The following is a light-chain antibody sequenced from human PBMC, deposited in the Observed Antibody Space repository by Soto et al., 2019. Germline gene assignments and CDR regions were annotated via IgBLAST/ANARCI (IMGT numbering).Light chain of an antibody. Sequence: IHMTHSPSSLSAFVLYRVIITCLASQNINNYLNCYQQRPGKAPKLLIYKASSLESGVPSRFSGSGSGTEFTLTISSLQPDDFATYYCQQHAITFGQGTRLETK. CDR3: QQHAIT. J-gene: IGKJ5*01. CDR2: KAS. V-gene: IGKV1-5*03. CDR1: QNINNY.